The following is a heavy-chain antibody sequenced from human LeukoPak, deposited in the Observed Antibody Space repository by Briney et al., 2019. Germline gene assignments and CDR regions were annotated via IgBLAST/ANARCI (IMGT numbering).Heavy chain of an antibody. D-gene: IGHD3-22*01. Sequence: GGSLRLSCAASGFTFSSYWMSWVRQAPGKGLEWVANIKQGGREKYYVDSVKGRFTISRDNAKNSLFLQMNSLKTEDTAFYYCAKGARSSSGYTTDWGQGILVTVSS. CDR1: GFTFSSYW. CDR2: IKQGGREK. CDR3: AKGARSSSGYTTD. J-gene: IGHJ4*02. V-gene: IGHV3-7*03.